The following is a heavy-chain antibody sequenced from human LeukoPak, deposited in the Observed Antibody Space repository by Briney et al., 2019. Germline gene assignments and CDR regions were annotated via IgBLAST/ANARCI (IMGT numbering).Heavy chain of an antibody. J-gene: IGHJ4*02. D-gene: IGHD3-22*01. CDR1: GVSISSGGYY. CDR3: ARVHAFGTPDSSGYYYYFDY. CDR2: IYYSGST. Sequence: SQTLSLTCTVSGVSISSGGYYWSWIPQHPGQGLEWFGYIYYSGSTYYNPSLRSRVTISVDTSKNQFSLKLSSVTAADTAVYYCARVHAFGTPDSSGYYYYFDYWGQGTLVTVSS. V-gene: IGHV4-31*03.